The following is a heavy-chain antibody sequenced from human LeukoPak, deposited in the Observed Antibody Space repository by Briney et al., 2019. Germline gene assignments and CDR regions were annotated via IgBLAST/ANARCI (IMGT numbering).Heavy chain of an antibody. CDR2: IKQDGSGK. V-gene: IGHV3-7*01. Sequence: GGSLRLSCAASGFTFSSYWMNWVSQAPGKGLEWVANIKQDGSGKYYVDSVKGRFTISRDNDKNSLYLQMNSLRVEDTAVYYCARVFRPSLTVFIIRGAFDIWGQGTMVTVSS. CDR3: ARVFRPSLTVFIIRGAFDI. CDR1: GFTFSSYW. D-gene: IGHD3-3*01. J-gene: IGHJ3*02.